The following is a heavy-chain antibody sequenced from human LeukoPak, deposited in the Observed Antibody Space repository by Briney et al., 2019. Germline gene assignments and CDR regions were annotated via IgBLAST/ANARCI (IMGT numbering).Heavy chain of an antibody. CDR3: AKDGGEYYDILTGYYPRLYYMDV. Sequence: WGSLRLSCAASGFTFSNYAMSWVRQAPGKGLEWVSAISGSGGSTYYADSVKGRFTISRDNSKNTLYLQMNSLRAEDTAVYYCAKDGGEYYDILTGYYPRLYYMDVWGKGTTVTISS. V-gene: IGHV3-23*01. J-gene: IGHJ6*03. CDR2: ISGSGGST. CDR1: GFTFSNYA. D-gene: IGHD3-9*01.